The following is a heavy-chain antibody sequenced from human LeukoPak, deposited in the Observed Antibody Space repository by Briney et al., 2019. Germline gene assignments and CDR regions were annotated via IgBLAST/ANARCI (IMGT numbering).Heavy chain of an antibody. J-gene: IGHJ4*02. CDR2: IYPGDSDT. Sequence: GASLQISCKGSGYSFMSYWIGWGRPLPGKGLGWMGIIYPGDSDTIYSPSFQGQVTISADKSSRTAYLQWSSLKASDTAMYYCASLIDYYDSSGFFSGYFDYWGQGALVTVSS. V-gene: IGHV5-51*01. CDR3: ASLIDYYDSSGFFSGYFDY. CDR1: GYSFMSYW. D-gene: IGHD3-22*01.